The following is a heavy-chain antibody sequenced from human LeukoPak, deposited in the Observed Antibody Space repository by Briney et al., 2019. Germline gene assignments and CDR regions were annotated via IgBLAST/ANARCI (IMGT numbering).Heavy chain of an antibody. CDR3: ARRSYDFWKNYYYYYMDV. CDR2: ISSSSSTI. D-gene: IGHD3-3*01. V-gene: IGHV3-48*01. CDR1: GFTFSSYS. Sequence: PGGSLRLSCAASGFTFSSYSMNWVRQAPGKGLEWVSYISSSSSTIYYADSVKGRFTISRDNAKNSLYLQMNSLRAEDTAVYYCARRSYDFWKNYYYYYMDVWGKGTTVTVSS. J-gene: IGHJ6*03.